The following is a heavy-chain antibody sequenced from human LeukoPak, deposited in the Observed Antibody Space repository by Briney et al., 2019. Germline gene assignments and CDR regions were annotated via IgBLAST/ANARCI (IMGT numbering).Heavy chain of an antibody. D-gene: IGHD2-21*02. CDR1: GGSISSYY. J-gene: IGHJ3*02. CDR3: ARELVVVTATGAFDI. V-gene: IGHV4-34*01. Sequence: PSETLSLTCTVTGGSISSYYWSWIRQPPGKGLEWIGEINHSGSTNYNPSLKSRVTISVDTSKNQFSLKLSSVTAADTAVYYCARELVVVTATGAFDIWGQGTMVTVSS. CDR2: INHSGST.